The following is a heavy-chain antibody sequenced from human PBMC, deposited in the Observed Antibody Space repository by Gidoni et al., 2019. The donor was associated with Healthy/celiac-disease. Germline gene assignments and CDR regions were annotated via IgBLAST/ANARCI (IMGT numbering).Heavy chain of an antibody. CDR3: ARDLGVVVPAAILGGLRY. D-gene: IGHD2-2*02. J-gene: IGHJ4*02. CDR2: ISYDGSNK. Sequence: QVQLVESGGGVVQPGRSLRLSCAASGFTFSSYAMHWVRQAPGKGLEWVAVISYDGSNKYYADSVKGRFTISRDNSKNTLYLQMNSLRAEDTAVYYCARDLGVVVPAAILGGLRYWGQGTLVTVSS. V-gene: IGHV3-30*04. CDR1: GFTFSSYA.